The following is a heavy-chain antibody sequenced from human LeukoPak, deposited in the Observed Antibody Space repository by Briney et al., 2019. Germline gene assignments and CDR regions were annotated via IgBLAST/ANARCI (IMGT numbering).Heavy chain of an antibody. CDR3: FTGRHYYYDS. D-gene: IGHD3-22*01. CDR1: GLTYSTYP. J-gene: IGHJ5*01. Sequence: GGSLRLSCAASGLTYSTYPIHWVRQAPDEGLEWVTVITHDGGSQYYADSLKGRFTIPRDNSENTVFLHMNCLRPEDTAVYYCFTGRHYYYDSWGQGTLVTVSS. CDR2: ITHDGGSQ. V-gene: IGHV3-30*16.